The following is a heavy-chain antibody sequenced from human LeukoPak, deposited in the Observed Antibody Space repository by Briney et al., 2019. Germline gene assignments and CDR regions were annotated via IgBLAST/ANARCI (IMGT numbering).Heavy chain of an antibody. J-gene: IGHJ4*02. CDR1: GGSISSYY. CDR2: IYYSGST. Sequence: SETLSLTCTVSGGSISSYYWSWIRQPPGKGLEWIGYIYYSGSTNYNPSLKSRVTISVDTSKNQFSLKLSSVTAADTAVYYCARAPSGYYYFDYWGQGTLVTVSS. V-gene: IGHV4-59*08. CDR3: ARAPSGYYYFDY. D-gene: IGHD3-22*01.